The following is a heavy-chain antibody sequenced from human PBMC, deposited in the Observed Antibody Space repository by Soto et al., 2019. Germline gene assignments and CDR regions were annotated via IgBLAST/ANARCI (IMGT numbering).Heavy chain of an antibody. J-gene: IGHJ6*02. CDR3: ARDSGGGYYYGMDV. CDR2: IYHSGST. V-gene: IGHV4-4*02. Sequence: SETLSLTCAVSGGSISSSNWWSWVRQPPGKGLEWIGEIYHSGSTNYNPSLKSRVTISVDKSKNQFSLKLSSVTAADTAVYYCARDSGGGYYYGMDVWGQGTTVTVSS. CDR1: GGSISSSNW. D-gene: IGHD1-26*01.